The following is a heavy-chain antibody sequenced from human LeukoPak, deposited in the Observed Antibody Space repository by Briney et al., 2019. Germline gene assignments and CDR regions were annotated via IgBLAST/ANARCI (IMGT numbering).Heavy chain of an antibody. J-gene: IGHJ3*02. CDR2: ISSSGSTI. V-gene: IGHV3-48*03. D-gene: IGHD6-19*01. CDR3: AKDHNQYSSGVPHAFDI. CDR1: GFTFSSYE. Sequence: GASLRLSCAASGFTFSSYEMNWVRQAPGKGLEWVSYISSSGSTIYYADSVKGRFTISRDNSKNTLYLQMNSLRAEDTAVYYCAKDHNQYSSGVPHAFDIWGQGTMVTVSS.